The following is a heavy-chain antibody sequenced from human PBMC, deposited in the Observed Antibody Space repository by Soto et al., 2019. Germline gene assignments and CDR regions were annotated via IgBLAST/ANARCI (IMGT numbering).Heavy chain of an antibody. Sequence: GESLKVSCNGSGYRFAGYWITWVRKKPGKGLEWLGRIDPSDAETYYSPSFRGHVTISVTKSITTVFLQWSSLRASDTAMYYCARQIYDSDTGPNFQYYFDSWGQGTPVTVSS. V-gene: IGHV5-10-1*01. D-gene: IGHD3-22*01. CDR2: IDPSDAET. CDR1: GYRFAGYW. CDR3: ARQIYDSDTGPNFQYYFDS. J-gene: IGHJ4*02.